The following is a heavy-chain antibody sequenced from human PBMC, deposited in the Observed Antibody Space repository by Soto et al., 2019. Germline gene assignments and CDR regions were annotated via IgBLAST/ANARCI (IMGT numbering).Heavy chain of an antibody. CDR1: GGSISSSNW. D-gene: IGHD3-10*01. J-gene: IGHJ5*02. CDR2: IYHSGST. CDR3: ARDPGSGSYYGWFDP. V-gene: IGHV4-4*02. Sequence: SETLSLTCAVSGGSISSSNWWSWVRQPPGKGLEWIGEIYHSGSTNYNPSLKSRVTISVDTSKNQFSLKLSSVTAADTAVYYCARDPGSGSYYGWFDPWGQGTLVTVS.